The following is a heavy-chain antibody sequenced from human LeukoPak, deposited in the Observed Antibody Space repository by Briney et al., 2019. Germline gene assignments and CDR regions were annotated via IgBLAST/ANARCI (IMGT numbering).Heavy chain of an antibody. J-gene: IGHJ6*03. Sequence: GASVKVSCKASGYTFTSYGISWVRQAPGQGLEWMGWISTYNGNTNYALKLQGRVTMTTDTSTSIAYTELRSLRSDDTAVYYCAREGSPFYYYYMDVWGKGTTVTVSS. CDR1: GYTFTSYG. CDR2: ISTYNGNT. D-gene: IGHD2-15*01. V-gene: IGHV1-18*01. CDR3: AREGSPFYYYYMDV.